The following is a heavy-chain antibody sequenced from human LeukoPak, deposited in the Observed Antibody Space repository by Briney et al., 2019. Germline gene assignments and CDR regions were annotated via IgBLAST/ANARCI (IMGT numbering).Heavy chain of an antibody. CDR2: ISAYNGNT. J-gene: IGHJ4*02. D-gene: IGHD2-15*01. V-gene: IGHV1-18*01. CDR1: GYTLTSYG. CDR3: AREVKVVVASYYYFDY. Sequence: ASVKVSCKASGYTLTSYGISWVRQAPGQGLEWMGWISAYNGNTNYAQKLQGRVTMTTDTSTSTAYMELRSLRSDDTAVYYYAREVKVVVASYYYFDYWGQGTLVTVSS.